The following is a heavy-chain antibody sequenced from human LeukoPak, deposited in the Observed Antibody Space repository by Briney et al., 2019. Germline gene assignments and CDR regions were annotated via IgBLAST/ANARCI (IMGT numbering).Heavy chain of an antibody. Sequence: ASVKVSCKASGYTFTGYYMHWVRQAPGQGLEWMGWINPNSGGTNYAQKFQGRVTMTRDTSISTAYMELSRLRSDDTAVYYCASHRSYCSSTSCYSFDYWGQGTLVTVSS. CDR2: INPNSGGT. J-gene: IGHJ4*02. V-gene: IGHV1-2*02. CDR1: GYTFTGYY. CDR3: ASHRSYCSSTSCYSFDY. D-gene: IGHD2-2*01.